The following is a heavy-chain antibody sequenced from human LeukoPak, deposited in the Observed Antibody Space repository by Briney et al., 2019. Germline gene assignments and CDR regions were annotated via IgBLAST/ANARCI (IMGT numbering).Heavy chain of an antibody. Sequence: SETLSLTCAVYGGSFSGYYWSWIRQPPGKGLEWVGEINHSGSTNYNPSLKGRVTISVDTSKNQFSLKLSSVTAADTAVYYCARGRTVVVVPAAIRFWFDPWGQGTLGTVSS. CDR1: GGSFSGYY. V-gene: IGHV4-34*01. CDR2: INHSGST. J-gene: IGHJ5*02. D-gene: IGHD2-2*02. CDR3: ARGRTVVVVPAAIRFWFDP.